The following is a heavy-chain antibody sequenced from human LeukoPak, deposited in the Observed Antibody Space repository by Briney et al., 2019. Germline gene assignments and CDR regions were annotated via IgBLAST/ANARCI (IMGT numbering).Heavy chain of an antibody. CDR3: ARTLVSRFDL. J-gene: IGHJ5*02. CDR1: GDSISNYF. D-gene: IGHD2-2*01. Sequence: KPSETLSLTCTVSGDSISNYFWSWIRQPPGKGLEWIGYMFYSGRTNYNPSLKSRVTIAVDTSKNQFSLKVSSVTAADTAVYYCARTLVSRFDLWGQGTLVTVSS. V-gene: IGHV4-59*01. CDR2: MFYSGRT.